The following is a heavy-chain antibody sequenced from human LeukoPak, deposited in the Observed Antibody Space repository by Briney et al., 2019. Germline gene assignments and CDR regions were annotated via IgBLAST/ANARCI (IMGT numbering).Heavy chain of an antibody. J-gene: IGHJ1*01. CDR1: GFTFDDYA. CDR2: ISWNSGSI. CDR3: ARDPPSFQH. V-gene: IGHV3-9*01. Sequence: PGRSLRLSCAASGFTFDDYAMHWVRQAPGKGLEWVSGISWNSGSIGYADSVKGRFTISRDNAKNSLYLQMNSLRAEDTAVYYCARDPPSFQHGGQGTLVTVSS.